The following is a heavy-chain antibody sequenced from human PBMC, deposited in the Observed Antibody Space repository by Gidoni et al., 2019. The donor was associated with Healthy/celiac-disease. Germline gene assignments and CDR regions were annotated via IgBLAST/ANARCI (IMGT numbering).Heavy chain of an antibody. CDR2: IIPIFGTA. Sequence: QVQLVQSGAEVKKPGSSVKVSCKASGGTFSSYAISWVRQAPGQGLEWMGGIIPIFGTANYAQKFQGRVTITADESTSTAYMELSSLRSEDTAVYYCARGPSYYYDSSGYYYDYYYGMDVWGQGTTVTVSS. D-gene: IGHD3-22*01. V-gene: IGHV1-69*01. CDR1: GGTFSSYA. J-gene: IGHJ6*02. CDR3: ARGPSYYYDSSGYYYDYYYGMDV.